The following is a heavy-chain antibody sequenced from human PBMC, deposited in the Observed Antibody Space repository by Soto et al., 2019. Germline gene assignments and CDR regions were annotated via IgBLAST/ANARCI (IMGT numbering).Heavy chain of an antibody. V-gene: IGHV4-34*01. CDR3: ARYLRYFDL. Sequence: SETLSLTCGVYGGSFSGYYWSWIRQPPGRGLEWIGEINHSGSTNQNPSLKSRVTISLDTSKNQFSLKLTSVTAADTAVYYCARYLRYFDLWGQGILVTVSS. D-gene: IGHD3-9*01. CDR2: INHSGST. CDR1: GGSFSGYY. J-gene: IGHJ4*02.